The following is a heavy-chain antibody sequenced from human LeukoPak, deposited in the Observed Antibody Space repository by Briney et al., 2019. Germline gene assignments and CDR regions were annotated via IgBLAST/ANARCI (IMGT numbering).Heavy chain of an antibody. CDR3: ARGTRGEITIFGVVITRGDWFDP. Sequence: GGSLRLSCAASGFTFSSYSMNWVRHAPEKGLEWVSSIISSSSYIYYADSVKGRFTISRDNAKNSLYLQMNSLRAEDTAVYYCARGTRGEITIFGVVITRGDWFDPWGQGTLVTVSS. V-gene: IGHV3-21*01. D-gene: IGHD3-3*01. CDR2: IISSSSYI. J-gene: IGHJ5*02. CDR1: GFTFSSYS.